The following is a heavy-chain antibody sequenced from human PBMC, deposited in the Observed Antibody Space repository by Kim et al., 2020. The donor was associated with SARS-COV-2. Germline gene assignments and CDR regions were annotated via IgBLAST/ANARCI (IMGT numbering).Heavy chain of an antibody. D-gene: IGHD3-10*01. Sequence: GGYLRLSCAASGFTFSSYWMSWVRQAPGKGLEWVAPLQPDGRAPSSVASVPGRFTISRDNAKNSLYLQMNSLRAEDTAVYYCAGNVLLWFGENPNWFDP. V-gene: IGHV3-7*01. CDR3: AGNVLLWFGENPNWFDP. J-gene: IGHJ5*02. CDR2: LQPDGRAP. CDR1: GFTFSSYW.